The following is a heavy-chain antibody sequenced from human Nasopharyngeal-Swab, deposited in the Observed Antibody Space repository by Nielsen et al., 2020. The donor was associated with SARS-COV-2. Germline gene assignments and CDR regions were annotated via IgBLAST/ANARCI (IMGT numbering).Heavy chain of an antibody. V-gene: IGHV4-61*02. J-gene: IGHJ4*02. D-gene: IGHD5-18*01. CDR1: GGSISSGSYY. Sequence: SETLSLTCTVSGGSISSGSYYWSWIRQPAGKGLEWIGRIYTSGSTNYNPSLKSRVTISVDTSKNQFSLKLSSVTAADTAVYYCASTAMGIGIGSGYYFDYWGQGTLVTVSS. CDR3: ASTAMGIGIGSGYYFDY. CDR2: IYTSGST.